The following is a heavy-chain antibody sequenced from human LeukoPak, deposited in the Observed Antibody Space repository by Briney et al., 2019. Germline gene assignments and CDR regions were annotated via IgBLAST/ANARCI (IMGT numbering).Heavy chain of an antibody. CDR3: ARESYDSSGYYPDY. D-gene: IGHD3-22*01. Sequence: GGSLRLSCAASGFTFSSYWMHWVRQAPGKGLVWVSRINSDGSSTSYADSVKGRFTISRDNAKNTLYLQMNSLRAEDTAVYYCARESYDSSGYYPDYWGQGTLVTVSS. CDR1: GFTFSSYW. J-gene: IGHJ4*02. V-gene: IGHV3-74*01. CDR2: INSDGSST.